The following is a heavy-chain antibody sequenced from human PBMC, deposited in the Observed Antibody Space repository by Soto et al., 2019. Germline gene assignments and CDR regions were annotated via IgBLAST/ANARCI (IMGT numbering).Heavy chain of an antibody. CDR2: ISGDGTTT. Sequence: EVQLVESGGGLVQPGKALRLSCAASGFTFSKYWIHWVRQAPGKGPVWVSYISGDGTTTDYADSVKGRFTISRDNAKNTLYLQMDSLRAEDTAVYYCAIQDCTNDVCLEAAVTVGGALEYWGQGAQVTVSS. V-gene: IGHV3-74*01. D-gene: IGHD2-8*01. CDR3: AIQDCTNDVCLEAAVTVGGALEY. J-gene: IGHJ4*02. CDR1: GFTFSKYW.